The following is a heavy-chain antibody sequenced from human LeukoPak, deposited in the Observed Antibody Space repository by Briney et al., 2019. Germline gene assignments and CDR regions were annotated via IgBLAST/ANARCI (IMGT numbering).Heavy chain of an antibody. CDR3: ARDGIVGAAQIYYYYYMDV. Sequence: ASVKVSCKASGYTFTSYYFHWVRQAPGQGLEWMGIINPGSGNTNYAQKFQGRVTMTRDMSTSTVYMELASLRSEDTAVYYCARDGIVGAAQIYYYYYMDVWGKGTTVTVSS. CDR1: GYTFTSYY. D-gene: IGHD1-26*01. J-gene: IGHJ6*03. V-gene: IGHV1-46*01. CDR2: INPGSGNT.